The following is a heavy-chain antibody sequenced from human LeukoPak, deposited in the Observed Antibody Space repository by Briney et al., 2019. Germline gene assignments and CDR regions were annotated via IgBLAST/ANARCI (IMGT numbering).Heavy chain of an antibody. CDR1: GYTFTNYG. CDR2: ISVYNGNT. J-gene: IGHJ6*03. D-gene: IGHD3-10*01. Sequence: ASVKVSCKASGYTFTNYGISWVRQAPGQGLEWMGWISVYNGNTNYAQKLQGRVTMTTDTSTSTAYMELRSLRSDDTAVYYCARGCSKSDYITMVRGACYMDVWGKGTTVTVSS. CDR3: ARGCSKSDYITMVRGACYMDV. V-gene: IGHV1-18*01.